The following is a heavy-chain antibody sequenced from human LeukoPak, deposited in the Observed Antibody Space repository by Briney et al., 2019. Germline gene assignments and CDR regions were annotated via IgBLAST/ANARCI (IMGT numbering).Heavy chain of an antibody. CDR1: GFTFDDYG. CDR2: INWNGGST. CDR3: ARGRGYSYGYAFDY. V-gene: IGHV3-20*04. D-gene: IGHD5-18*01. Sequence: GGSLRLSCAASGFTFDDYGMSWVRQAPGKGLEWVSGINWNGGSTGYADSVKGRFTISRDNSKNTLYLQMNSLRAGDTAVYYCARGRGYSYGYAFDYWGQGTLVTVSS. J-gene: IGHJ4*02.